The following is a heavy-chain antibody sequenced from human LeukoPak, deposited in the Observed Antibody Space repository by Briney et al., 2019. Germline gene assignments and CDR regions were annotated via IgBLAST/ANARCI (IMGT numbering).Heavy chain of an antibody. CDR2: IKTDGSTT. D-gene: IGHD3-10*01. Sequence: GGSLRLSCAVSGFTFSSSWMHWVRQAPGKGLVWVSHIKTDGSTTAYADSVKGRFTISRDNAKNSLFLQMNSLRDEDTALYYCARGGSRQLGYWGQGTLVIVSS. V-gene: IGHV3-74*01. CDR1: GFTFSSSW. CDR3: ARGGSRQLGY. J-gene: IGHJ4*02.